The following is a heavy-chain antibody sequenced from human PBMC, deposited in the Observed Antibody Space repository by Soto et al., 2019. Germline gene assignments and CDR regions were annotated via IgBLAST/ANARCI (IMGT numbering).Heavy chain of an antibody. Sequence: QVQRVQSGAEVKKPGASVKVSCKASGYTFTSYAMHWVRQDPGQRLEWMGWINAGNGNTKYSQKFQGRVTITRDTSASTAYMELSSLRSEDTAVYSCARGGSLYWYFDLWGRGSLVTVSS. CDR1: GYTFTSYA. V-gene: IGHV1-3*01. CDR2: INAGNGNT. J-gene: IGHJ2*01. CDR3: ARGGSLYWYFDL. D-gene: IGHD1-26*01.